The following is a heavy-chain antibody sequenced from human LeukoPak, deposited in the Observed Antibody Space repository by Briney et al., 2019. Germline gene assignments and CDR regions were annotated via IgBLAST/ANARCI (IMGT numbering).Heavy chain of an antibody. CDR3: ARVRSHAFDI. V-gene: IGHV3-74*01. J-gene: IGHJ3*02. Sequence: GGSLRLSCAASEFTFSSYWMHWVRQTPGKGLVWVSRINSDGSSTSYADSVKGRFTISRDNAKNTLYLQMNSLRAEDTAVYSCARVRSHAFDIWGQGTMVTVSS. CDR2: INSDGSST. CDR1: EFTFSSYW.